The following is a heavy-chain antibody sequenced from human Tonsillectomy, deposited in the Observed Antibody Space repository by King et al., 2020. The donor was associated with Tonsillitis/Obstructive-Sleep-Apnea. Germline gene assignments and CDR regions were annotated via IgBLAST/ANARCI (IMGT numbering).Heavy chain of an antibody. D-gene: IGHD2-2*01. CDR1: GFTFSSYS. V-gene: IGHV3-21*01. Sequence: VQLVESGGGLVKPGGSLRLSCAASGFTFSSYSMNCVRQAPGMGLEWVSSISSSGTYLYYAGSVKGRVTISRDNCKNSRYLQMNSRRAEDTAVYYCARGDIVVVPAATGFDPWGQGTLVTVSS. CDR2: ISSSGTYL. CDR3: ARGDIVVVPAATGFDP. J-gene: IGHJ5*02.